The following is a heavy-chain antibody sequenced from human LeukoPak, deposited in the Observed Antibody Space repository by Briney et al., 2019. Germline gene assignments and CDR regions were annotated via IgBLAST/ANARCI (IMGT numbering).Heavy chain of an antibody. CDR1: GFIFSDYS. CDR3: AREGFHSGNDR. D-gene: IGHD5-12*01. CDR2: INTRGTTT. V-gene: IGHV3-48*02. J-gene: IGHJ4*02. Sequence: GGSLRLSCAASGFIFSDYSMKWVRQAPGKGLEWVSYINTRGTTTSYADSVKGRFTISRDSAKNSLYLQMNRLRDEDSAVYYCAREGFHSGNDRWGQGTLVTVSS.